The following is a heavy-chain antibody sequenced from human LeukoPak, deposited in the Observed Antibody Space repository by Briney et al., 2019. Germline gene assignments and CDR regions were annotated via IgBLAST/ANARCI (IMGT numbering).Heavy chain of an antibody. Sequence: SETLSLTCTVSGGSISSYYWSLIRQPPGKGLEWIGYIYYSGSTNYNPSLKSRVTISVDTSKNQFSLKLSSVTAADTAVYYCARQGWSNWFDPWGQGTLVTVSS. J-gene: IGHJ5*02. D-gene: IGHD2-15*01. V-gene: IGHV4-59*08. CDR1: GGSISSYY. CDR3: ARQGWSNWFDP. CDR2: IYYSGST.